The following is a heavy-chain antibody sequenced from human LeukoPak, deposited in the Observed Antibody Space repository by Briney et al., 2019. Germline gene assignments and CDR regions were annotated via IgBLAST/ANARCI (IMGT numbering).Heavy chain of an antibody. J-gene: IGHJ4*02. CDR3: ARDGGSESYASDY. D-gene: IGHD3-10*01. V-gene: IGHV3-30*02. CDR1: GFTFSRYG. Sequence: GGSLRLSCAASGFTFSRYGFHWARQAPGKGLEWVAFISDSGGDKWFGDSVKGRFTISRDKSKNTVNLQMSSLRVEDTALYYCARDGGSESYASDYWGQETLVTVSP. CDR2: ISDSGGDK.